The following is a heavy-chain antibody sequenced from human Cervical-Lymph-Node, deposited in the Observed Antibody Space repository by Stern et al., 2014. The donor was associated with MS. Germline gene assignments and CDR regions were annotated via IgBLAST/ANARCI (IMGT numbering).Heavy chain of an antibody. Sequence: EVQLVQSGGGLVQPGGSLRLSCAASGFNFSAYDMHWVRQVTGKRLEWVSAISSAGDRYYPGSVKGRFTISRDSDKSSLYLQMNSLRAGDTAVYYCARDLPRGGGNGMDVWGQGTTVTVSS. CDR1: GFNFSAYD. CDR2: ISSAGDR. J-gene: IGHJ6*02. V-gene: IGHV3-13*01. CDR3: ARDLPRGGGNGMDV. D-gene: IGHD4-23*01.